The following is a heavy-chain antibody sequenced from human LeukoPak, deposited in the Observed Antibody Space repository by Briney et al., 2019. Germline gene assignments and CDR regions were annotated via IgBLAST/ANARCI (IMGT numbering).Heavy chain of an antibody. V-gene: IGHV4-38-2*01. Sequence: PSETLSLTCAVSGYSISSGYYWAWIRQFPGKELEWIGSIFHSGSTYDNPSLKSRVSTSVDASKNHFSLTLTSVTAADTAVYHCARHMTTDMLDAFDIWGQGTMVIISS. CDR2: IFHSGST. J-gene: IGHJ3*02. CDR1: GYSISSGYY. D-gene: IGHD3-10*02. CDR3: ARHMTTDMLDAFDI.